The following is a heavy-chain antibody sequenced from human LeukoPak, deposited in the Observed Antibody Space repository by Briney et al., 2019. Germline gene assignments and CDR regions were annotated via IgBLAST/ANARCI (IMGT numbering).Heavy chain of an antibody. CDR2: MNPNSGNT. CDR1: GYTFTGYY. J-gene: IGHJ6*02. Sequence: ASVKVSCKASGYTFTGYYMHWVRQATGQGLEWMGWMNPNSGNTGYAQKFQGRVTMTRNTSISTAYMELSSLRSEDTAVYYCARDSLGMDVWGQGTTVTVSS. D-gene: IGHD2-21*01. V-gene: IGHV1-8*02. CDR3: ARDSLGMDV.